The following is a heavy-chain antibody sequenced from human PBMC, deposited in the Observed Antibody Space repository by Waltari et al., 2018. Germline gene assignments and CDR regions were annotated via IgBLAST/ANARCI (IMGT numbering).Heavy chain of an antibody. CDR2: ISYNERNI. CDR3: ARDYCDRTNCHGMDV. CDR1: EFTFRSYV. J-gene: IGHJ6*02. V-gene: IGHV3-30*04. Sequence: QVQLVESGGGVVQPGRSLRLSCAASEFTFRSYVMHWVRQAPGKGVEWVAVISYNERNIYYVDTVKGRFTISRDNSEKMLYLQMNSLRVEDTAVYYCARDYCDRTNCHGMDVWGQGTTVTVSS. D-gene: IGHD3-22*01.